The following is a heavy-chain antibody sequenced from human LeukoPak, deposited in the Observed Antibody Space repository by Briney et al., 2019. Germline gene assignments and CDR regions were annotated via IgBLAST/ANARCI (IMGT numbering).Heavy chain of an antibody. Sequence: SETLSLTCAVYGGSFSGYYWSWIRQPPGKGLEWMGEINHSGSTNYNPSLKSRVTISVDTSKNQFSLKLSSVTAADTAVYYCARRDFWSGYYPYYFDYWGQGTLVTVSS. CDR2: INHSGST. CDR3: ARRDFWSGYYPYYFDY. J-gene: IGHJ4*02. D-gene: IGHD3-3*01. CDR1: GGSFSGYY. V-gene: IGHV4-34*01.